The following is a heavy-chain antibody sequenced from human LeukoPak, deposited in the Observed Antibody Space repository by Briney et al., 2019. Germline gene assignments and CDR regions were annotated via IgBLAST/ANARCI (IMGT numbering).Heavy chain of an antibody. V-gene: IGHV1-3*01. J-gene: IGHJ4*02. Sequence: RASLRLSCAASGYTFTSYAMHWVRQAPGKRLEWMGWINGGNGNTKYSETFQGRVTITRDTSASTAYMELSSLRSEDTAVYYCARDYYGSGSYYSAYWGQGTLVTVSS. CDR1: GYTFTSYA. CDR3: ARDYYGSGSYYSAY. D-gene: IGHD3-10*01. CDR2: INGGNGNT.